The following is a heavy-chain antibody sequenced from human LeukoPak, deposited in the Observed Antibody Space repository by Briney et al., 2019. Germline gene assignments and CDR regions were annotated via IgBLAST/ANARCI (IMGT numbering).Heavy chain of an antibody. Sequence: WASVKVSCKASGYTFTSYYMHWVRQAPGQGLEWMGLIIPNSGDTNYAQKFQGRITITRDTSISTAYMEMNNLQSADTAVYFCSMYGSGTSFVDYWGQGTLVTVSS. CDR2: IIPNSGDT. D-gene: IGHD3-10*01. CDR1: GYTFTSYY. J-gene: IGHJ4*02. CDR3: SMYGSGTSFVDY. V-gene: IGHV1-2*02.